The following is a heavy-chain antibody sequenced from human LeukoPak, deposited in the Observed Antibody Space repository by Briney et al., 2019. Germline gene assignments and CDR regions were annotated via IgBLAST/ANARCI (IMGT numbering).Heavy chain of an antibody. CDR3: AKERGASVDTAMVTLYYYYYYGMDV. CDR2: ISGSGGST. D-gene: IGHD5-18*01. V-gene: IGHV3-23*01. CDR1: GFTFSSYA. J-gene: IGHJ6*02. Sequence: PGGSLRLSCAASGFTFSSYAMSWVRQAPGKGLEWVSAISGSGGSTYYADSVKGRFTISRDNSKNTLYLQMNSLRAEDTAVYYCAKERGASVDTAMVTLYYYYYYGMDVWGQGTTVTVSS.